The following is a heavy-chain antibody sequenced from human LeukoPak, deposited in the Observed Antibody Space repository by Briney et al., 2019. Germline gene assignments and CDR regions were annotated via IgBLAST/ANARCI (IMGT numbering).Heavy chain of an antibody. V-gene: IGHV3-21*01. CDR2: ITSSGSHM. J-gene: IGHJ4*02. Sequence: PGGSLRLSCAASGFTFRTYSVNWVRQAPGKGLEWVSSITSSGSHMFYANSVKGRFTISRDNAKNSLFLQMNSLRAEDTAVYYCATLEGSSGWYPNYWGQGTLVTVSS. CDR1: GFTFRTYS. CDR3: ATLEGSSGWYPNY. D-gene: IGHD6-19*01.